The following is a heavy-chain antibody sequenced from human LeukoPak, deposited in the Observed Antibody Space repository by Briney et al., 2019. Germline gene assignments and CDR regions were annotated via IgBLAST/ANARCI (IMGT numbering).Heavy chain of an antibody. D-gene: IGHD3-10*01. CDR2: LSNAGDDT. V-gene: IGHV3-21*01. Sequence: GGSLRLSCAASGFTFSGYPIHWVRQAPGKGPEWVSSLSNAGDDTVYADSVKGRFTISRDNAKNSLYLQMNSLRAEDTAVYYCARGMRSVVRGANSPPPFDYWGQGTLVTVSS. CDR3: ARGMRSVVRGANSPPPFDY. J-gene: IGHJ4*02. CDR1: GFTFSGYP.